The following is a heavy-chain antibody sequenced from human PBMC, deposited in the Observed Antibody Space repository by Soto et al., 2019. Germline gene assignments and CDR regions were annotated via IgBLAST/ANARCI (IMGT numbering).Heavy chain of an antibody. Sequence: QVQLVQSGAEVKKPGSSVKVSCKASGGTFSSYAISWVRQAPGQGLEWMGGIIPIFGTANYAQKFQGRDTITADESTSTAYMELSSLRSEDTAVYYCSKSLPYRDYYYGMDVWGQGTTVTVSS. D-gene: IGHD1-1*01. V-gene: IGHV1-69*01. CDR3: SKSLPYRDYYYGMDV. J-gene: IGHJ6*02. CDR2: IIPIFGTA. CDR1: GGTFSSYA.